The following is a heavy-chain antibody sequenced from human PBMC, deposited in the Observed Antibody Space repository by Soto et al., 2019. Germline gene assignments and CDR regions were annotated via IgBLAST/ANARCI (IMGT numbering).Heavy chain of an antibody. V-gene: IGHV1-69*02. J-gene: IGHJ2*01. CDR1: GGTFSSYT. Sequence: QVQLVQSGAEVKKPGSSVKVSCKASGGTFSSYTISWVRQAPGQGLEWMGRIIPILGIANYAQKFQGRVTITADKSTSTAYMELSSLRSEDTAVYYCARSPSSDWYFDLWGHGTLVTVSS. CDR3: ARSPSSDWYFDL. CDR2: IIPILGIA.